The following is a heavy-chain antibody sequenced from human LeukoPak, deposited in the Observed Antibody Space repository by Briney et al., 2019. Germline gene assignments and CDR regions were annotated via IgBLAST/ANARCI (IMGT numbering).Heavy chain of an antibody. J-gene: IGHJ4*02. CDR2: IMQDGSEN. CDR3: ARALAYGDYFDY. V-gene: IGHV3-7*01. D-gene: IGHD4-17*01. CDR1: GFTFSIYW. Sequence: GGSLRLSCAASGFTFSIYWVSWVRQAPGKGLEWVANIMQDGSENYYVDSVKGRFTITRDNAKNSLYLQMNSLTAEDTAEYYCARALAYGDYFDYWGQGTLVTVSS.